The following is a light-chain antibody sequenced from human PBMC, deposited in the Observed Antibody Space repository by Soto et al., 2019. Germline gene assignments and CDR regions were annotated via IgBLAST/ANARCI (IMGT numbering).Light chain of an antibody. CDR2: DVS. J-gene: IGLJ2*01. V-gene: IGLV2-14*01. Sequence: QSALTQPASVSGSPGQSITISCTGTSSDVGGYNYVSWYQQHPGKAPKLMIYDVSNRPSGVSNRFSGSKSGNTASLTISGLQAEDEADYYCSSYTSSSTPGFGGGTKVTFL. CDR3: SSYTSSSTPG. CDR1: SSDVGGYNY.